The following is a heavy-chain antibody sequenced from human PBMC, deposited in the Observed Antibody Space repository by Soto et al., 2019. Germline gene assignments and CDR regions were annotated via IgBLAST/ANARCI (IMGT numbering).Heavy chain of an antibody. J-gene: IGHJ6*02. Sequence: PSETLSLTCAVSGGSISSGGYSWSWIRQPPGKGLEWIGYIYHSGSTYYNPSLKSRVTISVDRSKNQFSLKLSSVTAADTAVYYCASVEQQPRYGMDVWGQGTTVTVSS. V-gene: IGHV4-30-2*01. CDR2: IYHSGST. D-gene: IGHD6-13*01. CDR3: ASVEQQPRYGMDV. CDR1: GGSISSGGYS.